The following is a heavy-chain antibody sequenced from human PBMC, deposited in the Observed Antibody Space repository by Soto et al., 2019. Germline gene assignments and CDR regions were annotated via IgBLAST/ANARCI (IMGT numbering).Heavy chain of an antibody. CDR3: ARGRYSSSLTPPGSY. CDR2: IIPIFGTA. D-gene: IGHD6-13*01. Sequence: SVKVSCKASGGTFSSYAISWVRQAPGQGLEWMGGIIPIFGTANYAQKFQGRVTITADESTSTAYMELSSLRSEDTAVYYCARGRYSSSLTPPGSYWGQGTLVTVSS. J-gene: IGHJ4*02. CDR1: GGTFSSYA. V-gene: IGHV1-69*13.